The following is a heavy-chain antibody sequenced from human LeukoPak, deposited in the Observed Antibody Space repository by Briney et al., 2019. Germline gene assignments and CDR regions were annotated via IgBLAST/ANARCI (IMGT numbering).Heavy chain of an antibody. D-gene: IGHD3-10*01. V-gene: IGHV4-34*01. CDR1: GGSFSGYY. J-gene: IGHJ4*02. CDR3: ARHYGSESYYDY. Sequence: SETLSLTCAVYGGSFSGYYWTWIRQPPGKGLEWIGEINHSGSTNYNPSLKSRVTISVDTSKNQFSLKVSSVTAADTAVYYCARHYGSESYYDYWGQGTLVTVSS. CDR2: INHSGST.